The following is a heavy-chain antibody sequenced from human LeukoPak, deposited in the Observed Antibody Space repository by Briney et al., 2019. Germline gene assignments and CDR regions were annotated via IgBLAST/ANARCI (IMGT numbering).Heavy chain of an antibody. CDR2: IYHSGST. CDR1: GGSISSYY. CDR3: ARGFRYYYGSGSYSKAFDI. D-gene: IGHD3-10*01. Sequence: SETLSFTCTVSGGSISSYYWSWIRQPPGKGLEWIGEIYHSGSTNYNPSLKSRVTISVDKSKNQFSLKLSSVTAADTAVYYCARGFRYYYGSGSYSKAFDIWGQGTMVTVSS. V-gene: IGHV4-59*12. J-gene: IGHJ3*02.